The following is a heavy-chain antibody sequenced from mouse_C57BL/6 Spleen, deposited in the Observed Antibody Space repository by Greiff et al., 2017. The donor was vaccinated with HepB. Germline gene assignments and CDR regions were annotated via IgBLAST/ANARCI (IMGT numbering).Heavy chain of an antibody. CDR1: GYTFTSYW. Sequence: QVQLQQPGAELVKPGASVKLSCKASGYTFTSYWMHWVKQRPGQGLEWIGMIHPNSGSTNYNEKFKSKATLTVDKSSSTAYMQLSSLTSEDSAVYYCARSTDSVGYYFDCWGQGTTLTVSS. CDR3: ARSTDSVGYYFDC. D-gene: IGHD1-1*01. CDR2: IHPNSGST. J-gene: IGHJ2*01. V-gene: IGHV1-64*01.